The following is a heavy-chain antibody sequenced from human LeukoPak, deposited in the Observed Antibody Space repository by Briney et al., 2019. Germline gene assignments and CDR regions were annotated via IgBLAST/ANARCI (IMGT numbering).Heavy chain of an antibody. V-gene: IGHV4-59*08. D-gene: IGHD3-10*01. J-gene: IGHJ6*02. CDR2: IYYSGST. CDR3: ARRSMVRGLDV. CDR1: GGSISSYY. Sequence: PSETLSLTCTVSGGSISSYYWSWIRQPPGKGLEWIGDIYYSGSTNYNPSLKSRVTISVDTSKNQFSLKLSSVTAADTAVYYCARRSMVRGLDVWGQGTTVTVSS.